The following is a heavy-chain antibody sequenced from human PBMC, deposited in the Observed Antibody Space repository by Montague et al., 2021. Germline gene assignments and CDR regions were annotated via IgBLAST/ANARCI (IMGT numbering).Heavy chain of an antibody. CDR1: GDSINGGY. V-gene: IGHV4-59*01. Sequence: SETLSLTCSVSGDSINGGYWSWIRQPPGKGLEWIGSVFYSGATNYNPSLKSRVTMSADTSKNQVSLKVNSVTAADTAVYYCARQGFYESGGFFIWGLGTLVTGSS. J-gene: IGHJ4*02. D-gene: IGHD3-22*01. CDR2: VFYSGAT. CDR3: ARQGFYESGGFFI.